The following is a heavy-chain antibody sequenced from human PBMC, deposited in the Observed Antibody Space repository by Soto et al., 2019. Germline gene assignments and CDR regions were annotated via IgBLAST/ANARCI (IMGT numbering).Heavy chain of an antibody. CDR1: GFSFSSYA. V-gene: IGHV3-30-3*01. D-gene: IGHD3-9*01. J-gene: IGHJ4*02. CDR2: ISFEGNDK. Sequence: AGGSLRLSRAASGFSFSSYALHLGRPAPGKGVEGLSVISFEGNDKYYADSVKGRFTISRDENENTLCLQMNSLRPEDTAVYYCARDRYLDSYAFDSWGQGTLVNVSS. CDR3: ARDRYLDSYAFDS.